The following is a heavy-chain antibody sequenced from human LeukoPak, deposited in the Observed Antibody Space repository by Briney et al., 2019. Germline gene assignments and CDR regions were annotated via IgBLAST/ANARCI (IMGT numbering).Heavy chain of an antibody. D-gene: IGHD2-2*01. CDR1: GGSFSGYY. Sequence: PPETLSLTCAVYGGSFSGYYWSWLRQPPGKGLEWIGEINHSGSTNYNPSLQSRVTISVDTSKNQFSLKLSSVTAADTAVYYCARGSLAAPSWVPAAMFFDYWGQGTLVTVSS. V-gene: IGHV4-34*01. CDR3: ARGSLAAPSWVPAAMFFDY. J-gene: IGHJ4*02. CDR2: INHSGST.